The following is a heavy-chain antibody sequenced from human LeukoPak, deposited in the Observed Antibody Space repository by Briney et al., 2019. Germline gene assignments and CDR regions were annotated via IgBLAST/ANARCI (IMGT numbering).Heavy chain of an antibody. CDR3: AREVVGGYSSSWYWFDP. D-gene: IGHD6-13*01. CDR2: ISAYNGNT. V-gene: IGHV1-18*01. Sequence: ASVTVSCTASGYTFTSYGISWVRQAPGQGLEWMGWISAYNGNTNYAQKFQGRVTMTRNTSISTAYMELSSLRSEDTAVYYCAREVVGGYSSSWYWFDPWGQGTLVTVSS. CDR1: GYTFTSYG. J-gene: IGHJ5*02.